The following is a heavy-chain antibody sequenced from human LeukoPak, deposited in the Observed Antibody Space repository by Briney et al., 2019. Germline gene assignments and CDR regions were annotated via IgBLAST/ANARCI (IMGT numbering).Heavy chain of an antibody. Sequence: PGGSLRLSCAASGFIVSNNYMNWVRQAPGKGLEWVSIIYSGDRTYYADSVKGRFTTSRDNSKNTVYLQMNSLTAEDTAMYYCAGGGNLFDYWGLGTLVTVSS. CDR2: IYSGDRT. V-gene: IGHV3-53*01. J-gene: IGHJ4*02. CDR1: GFIVSNNY. D-gene: IGHD4-23*01. CDR3: AGGGNLFDY.